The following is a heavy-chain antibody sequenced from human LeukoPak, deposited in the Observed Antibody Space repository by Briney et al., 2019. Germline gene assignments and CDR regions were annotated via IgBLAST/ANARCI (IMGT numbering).Heavy chain of an antibody. CDR3: ARVPHYYDTSGYSYSDY. V-gene: IGHV3-23*01. D-gene: IGHD3-22*01. CDR2: ISASGGTR. Sequence: GGSLRLSCAASGFTFSSNAMSWVRQAPGKGPEWLSGISASGGTRYYADSVKGRFTISKDNSKNALYLQMDSLRAEDTAVYYCARVPHYYDTSGYSYSDYWGQGSRVTVSS. J-gene: IGHJ4*02. CDR1: GFTFSSNA.